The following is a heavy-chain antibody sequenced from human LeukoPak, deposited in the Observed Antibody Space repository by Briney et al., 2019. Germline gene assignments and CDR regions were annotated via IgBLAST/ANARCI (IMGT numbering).Heavy chain of an antibody. D-gene: IGHD3-3*01. Sequence: SETLSLTCTVSGGSISSSSYYWGWIRQPPGKGLEWIGSIYYSGSTYYNPSLKSRVTISVDTSKNQFSLKLSSVTAADTAVYYCARERGEDFGVVIIDYWGQGTLVTVSS. V-gene: IGHV4-39*07. CDR3: ARERGEDFGVVIIDY. CDR1: GGSISSSSYY. J-gene: IGHJ4*02. CDR2: IYYSGST.